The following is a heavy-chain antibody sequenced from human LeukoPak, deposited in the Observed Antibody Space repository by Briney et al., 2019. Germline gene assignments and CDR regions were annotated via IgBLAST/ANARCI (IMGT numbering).Heavy chain of an antibody. D-gene: IGHD5-12*01. CDR1: GYTFTNYG. Sequence: ASVKVSCKISGYTFTNYGISWVRQSPGQGLEWVGWISAYNGNTNYAQKLQGRVTMTTDTSTSTAYMELRSLRSDDTAVYYCARDWSGYDLMWVWFDPWGQGTLVTVSS. V-gene: IGHV1-18*01. CDR3: ARDWSGYDLMWVWFDP. CDR2: ISAYNGNT. J-gene: IGHJ5*02.